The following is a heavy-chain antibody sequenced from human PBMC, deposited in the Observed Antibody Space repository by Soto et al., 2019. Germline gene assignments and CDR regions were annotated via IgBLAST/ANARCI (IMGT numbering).Heavy chain of an antibody. CDR1: GYAFTAYF. CDR2: INPNTGGT. CDR3: ARSLSTIAARPDS. Sequence: RASVKVSCKTSGYAFTAYFMHWVRQAPGQGLEWMGWINPNTGGTYYAQKFQGRVTMTRDTSISTAFLDLRRLRSDDTAVYFCARSLSTIAARPDSWGQGTLVTVSS. V-gene: IGHV1-2*02. D-gene: IGHD6-6*01. J-gene: IGHJ4*02.